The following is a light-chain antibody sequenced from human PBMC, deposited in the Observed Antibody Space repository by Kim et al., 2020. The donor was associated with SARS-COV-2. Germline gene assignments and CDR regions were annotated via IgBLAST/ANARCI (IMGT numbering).Light chain of an antibody. J-gene: IGKJ2*03. Sequence: SGSPGERAPLACRASQSVSSNLAWYQQKPGQAPRLLIYGASTRATGIPARFSGSGSGTEFTLTINSLQSEDFAVYYCQQYNNWPYSFGQGTKLEI. CDR2: GAS. CDR1: QSVSSN. V-gene: IGKV3D-15*01. CDR3: QQYNNWPYS.